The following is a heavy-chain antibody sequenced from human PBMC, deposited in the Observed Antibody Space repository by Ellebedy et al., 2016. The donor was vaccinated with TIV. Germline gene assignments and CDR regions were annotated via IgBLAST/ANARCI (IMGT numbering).Heavy chain of an antibody. V-gene: IGHV3-7*03. D-gene: IGHD1-1*01. CDR2: IKQDGSEK. Sequence: GESLKISCAASGFTFSSYWMSWVRQAPGKGLEWVANIKQDGSEKYYVDSVKGRFTISRDNAKNSLYLQMNSLRAEDTAVYYCAGRAYNWNDGNLFDYWGQGTLVTVSS. J-gene: IGHJ4*02. CDR3: AGRAYNWNDGNLFDY. CDR1: GFTFSSYW.